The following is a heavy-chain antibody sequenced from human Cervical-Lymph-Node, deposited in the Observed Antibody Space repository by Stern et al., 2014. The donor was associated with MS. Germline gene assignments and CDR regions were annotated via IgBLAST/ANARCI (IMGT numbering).Heavy chain of an antibody. Sequence: QITLKESGPALVKPTQSLTLTCTFSGFSLNTDGVAVGWIRQPPGKAQEWLAFIFWDDEKKYSPSLQTRLAISMDTSKNQVVLNMANMDPLDTGTYYCAHRRTAFYFFDYWGQGILVTVSS. CDR3: AHRRTAFYFFDY. CDR2: IFWDDEK. J-gene: IGHJ4*02. D-gene: IGHD3-10*01. CDR1: GFSLNTDGVA. V-gene: IGHV2-5*02.